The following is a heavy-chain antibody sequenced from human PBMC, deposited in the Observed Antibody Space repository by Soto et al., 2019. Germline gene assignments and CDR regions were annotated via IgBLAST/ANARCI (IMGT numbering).Heavy chain of an antibody. CDR1: GGSISSGGYY. V-gene: IGHV4-31*03. CDR2: IYYSGST. J-gene: IGHJ6*02. CDR3: ARDFSEGPGYYYYGMDV. Sequence: PSETLSLTCTVSGGSISSGGYYWSWIRQHPGKGLEWIGYIYYSGSTYYNPSLKSRVTISVDTSKNQFSLKLSSVTAADTAVYYCARDFSEGPGYYYYGMDVWGQGTTVTVSS.